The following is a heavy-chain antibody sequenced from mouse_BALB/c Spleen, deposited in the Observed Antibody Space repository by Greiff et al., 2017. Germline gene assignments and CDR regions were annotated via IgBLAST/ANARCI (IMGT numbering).Heavy chain of an antibody. J-gene: IGHJ1*01. D-gene: IGHD1-1*01. CDR3: ARAYYYGSSVWYFDV. Sequence: EVQVVESGGGLVKPGGSLKLSCAASGFTFSDYYMYWVRQTPEKRLEWVATISDGGSYTYYPDSVKGRFTISRDNAKNNLYLQMSSLKSEDTAMYYCARAYYYGSSVWYFDVWGAGTTVTVSS. CDR1: GFTFSDYY. V-gene: IGHV5-4*02. CDR2: ISDGGSYT.